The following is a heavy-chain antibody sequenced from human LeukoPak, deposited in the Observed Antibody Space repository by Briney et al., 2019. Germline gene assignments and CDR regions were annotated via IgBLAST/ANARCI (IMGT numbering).Heavy chain of an antibody. D-gene: IGHD5-18*01. V-gene: IGHV4-38-2*01. Sequence: SETLSLTCAVYGGSFSVYHWGWIRQPPGKGLEWIGSIYHSGSTYYNPSLKSRVTISVDTSKNQFSLKLSSVTAADTAVYYCARVYSYGYYYYYYMDVWGKGTTVTVSS. J-gene: IGHJ6*03. CDR2: IYHSGST. CDR1: GGSFSVYH. CDR3: ARVYSYGYYYYYYMDV.